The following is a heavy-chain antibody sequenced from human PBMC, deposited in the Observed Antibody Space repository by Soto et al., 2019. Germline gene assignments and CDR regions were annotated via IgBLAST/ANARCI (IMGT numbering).Heavy chain of an antibody. CDR1: GYTFSSYG. CDR2: ISVDNGNT. Sequence: QVQLVQSGPEVKKPGASVKVSCKASGYTFSSYGISWVRQAPGQGFEWMAWISVDNGNTNFAQRFQGRVTMTTDTGASAAYMPLTSLCSADPAVYYLSRFKLGDNTTPIASPSCYYMHVSGEGTRVPVSS. V-gene: IGHV1-18*01. D-gene: IGHD7-27*01. CDR3: SRFKLGDNTTPIASPSCYYMHV. J-gene: IGHJ6*03.